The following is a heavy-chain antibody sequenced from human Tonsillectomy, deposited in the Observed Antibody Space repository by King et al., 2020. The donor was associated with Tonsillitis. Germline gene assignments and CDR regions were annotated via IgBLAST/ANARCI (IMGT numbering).Heavy chain of an antibody. CDR1: GDSISSYY. CDR2: IYYIGST. Sequence: QLQESGPGLVKPSETLSLTCTVSGDSISSYYWSWIRQPPGKGLEWIGYIYYIGSTNYNPSLKSRVTISVDTSKNQISLNLSSVTAADTAVYYCARGAEDYGGNSLGFDYWGQGTLVTVSS. CDR3: ARGAEDYGGNSLGFDY. J-gene: IGHJ4*02. D-gene: IGHD4-23*01. V-gene: IGHV4-59*01.